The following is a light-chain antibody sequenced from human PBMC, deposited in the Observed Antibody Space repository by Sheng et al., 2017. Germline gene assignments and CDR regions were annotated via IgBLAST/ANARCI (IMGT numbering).Light chain of an antibody. Sequence: EIVLTQSPGTLSLSPGERATISCRASESVSKRNLAWYQQKPGQAPRLLIYGVSTRATGISDRFSGSGSETDFTLTIGGLEPEDFAVYYCHQYGSSPKTFGQGTKVE. J-gene: IGKJ1*01. CDR2: GVS. V-gene: IGKV3-20*01. CDR1: ESVSKRN. CDR3: HQYGSSPKT.